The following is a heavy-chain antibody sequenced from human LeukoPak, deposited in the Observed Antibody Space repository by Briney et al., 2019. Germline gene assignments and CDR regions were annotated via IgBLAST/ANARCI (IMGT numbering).Heavy chain of an antibody. CDR1: GFTFSDYY. Sequence: GGSLRLSCAASGFTFSDYYMSWIRQAPGKGLEWVSYISSSSGYTNYADSGKGRFTISRDNSKNTLYLQMNSLRVEDTAVYYCARDHWNYHAFDYWGQGTLVTVSS. V-gene: IGHV3-11*05. CDR3: ARDHWNYHAFDY. J-gene: IGHJ4*02. CDR2: ISSSSGYT. D-gene: IGHD1-7*01.